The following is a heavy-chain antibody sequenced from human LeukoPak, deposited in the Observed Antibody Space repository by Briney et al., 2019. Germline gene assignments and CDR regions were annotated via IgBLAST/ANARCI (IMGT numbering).Heavy chain of an antibody. CDR3: ARGQVFSGSYPFDY. V-gene: IGHV4-59*12. CDR1: GGSISSYY. CDR2: IYHSGST. J-gene: IGHJ4*02. D-gene: IGHD1-26*01. Sequence: ASETLSLTCTVSGGSISSYYWSWIRQPPGKGLEWIGYIYHSGSTYYNPSLKSRVTISVDRSRNQFSLKLSSVTAADTAVYYCARGQVFSGSYPFDYWGQGTLVTVSS.